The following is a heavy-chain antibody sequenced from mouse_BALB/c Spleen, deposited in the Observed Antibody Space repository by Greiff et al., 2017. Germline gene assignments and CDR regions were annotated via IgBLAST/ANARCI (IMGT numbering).Heavy chain of an antibody. CDR2: IYPGNSDT. Sequence: VQLQQSGTVLARPGASVKMSCKASGYTFTSYWMHWVKQRPGQGLEWIGAIYPGNSDTSYNQKFKGKAKLTAVTSTSTAYMELSSLTNEDSAVYYCTRWAGYDWFAYWGQGTLVTVSA. J-gene: IGHJ3*01. CDR1: GYTFTSYW. CDR3: TRWAGYDWFAY. D-gene: IGHD2-2*01. V-gene: IGHV1-5*01.